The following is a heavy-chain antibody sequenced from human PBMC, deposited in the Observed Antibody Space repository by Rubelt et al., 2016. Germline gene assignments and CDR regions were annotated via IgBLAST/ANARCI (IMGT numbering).Heavy chain of an antibody. V-gene: IGHV1-18*01. CDR3: ARRDGYNWDDAFDI. Sequence: QVQRVQSGAEVKKPGASVKVSCKASGYTFTSYGISWVRQAPGQGLEWMGWISAYNGTTNYAQKVQGRVTMTTDTSTSTAYMGLRSLRSDDTAVYYCARRDGYNWDDAFDIWGQGTMVTVSS. J-gene: IGHJ3*02. CDR2: ISAYNGTT. CDR1: GYTFTSYG. D-gene: IGHD5-24*01.